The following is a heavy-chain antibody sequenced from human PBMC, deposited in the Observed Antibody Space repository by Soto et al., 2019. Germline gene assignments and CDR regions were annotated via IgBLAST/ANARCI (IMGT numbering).Heavy chain of an antibody. V-gene: IGHV2-5*02. CDR3: AHGSGWLSDY. Sequence: QITLRESGPTLVKPTQTLTLTCNFSGFSLSSPAVGVNWIRQPPGKAPEWLALIYWDDDKRYKPSLKSRLTITKDTSKNQVVLTMTTIDPVDTATYYCAHGSGWLSDYWGQGTLVTVSS. J-gene: IGHJ4*02. CDR2: IYWDDDK. CDR1: GFSLSSPAVG. D-gene: IGHD6-13*01.